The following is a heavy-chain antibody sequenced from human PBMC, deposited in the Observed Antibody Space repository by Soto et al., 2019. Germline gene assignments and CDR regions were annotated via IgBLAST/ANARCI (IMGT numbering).Heavy chain of an antibody. CDR2: IYYSGST. J-gene: IGHJ6*02. CDR1: WGPISSGGYY. CDR3: ARGGQVDFGVQSAYYYGMDV. V-gene: IGHV4-31*03. D-gene: IGHD3-3*01. Sequence: TLSITSTVPWGPISSGGYYGRWSRQHPGNRPQWIGYIYYSGSTYYNPSLKSRVTISVDTSKNQFSLKLSSVTAADTAVYYCARGGQVDFGVQSAYYYGMDVWGQGTTVTVSS.